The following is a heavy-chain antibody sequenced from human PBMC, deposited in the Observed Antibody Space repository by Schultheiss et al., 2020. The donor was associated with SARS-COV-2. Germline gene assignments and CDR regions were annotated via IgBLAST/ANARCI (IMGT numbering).Heavy chain of an antibody. J-gene: IGHJ6*02. D-gene: IGHD3-3*01. Sequence: SETLSLTCTVSGGSISSGGYYWSWIRQPPGKGLEWIGYIYYSGSTNYNPSLKSRVTISVDKSKNQFSLKLSSVTAADTAVYYCARDGGYDFWSGYPSPTPYYYYGMDVWGQGTTVTVSS. V-gene: IGHV4-61*08. CDR2: IYYSGST. CDR1: GGSISSGGYY. CDR3: ARDGGYDFWSGYPSPTPYYYYGMDV.